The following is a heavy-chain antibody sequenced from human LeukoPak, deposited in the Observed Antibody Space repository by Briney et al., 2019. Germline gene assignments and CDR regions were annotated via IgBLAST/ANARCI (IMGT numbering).Heavy chain of an antibody. CDR3: AKKYSTGLDP. D-gene: IGHD1-26*01. CDR1: RFTFSNYA. J-gene: IGHJ5*02. V-gene: IGHV3-30*04. Sequence: PGGSLRLSCAASRFTFSNYAMHWVRQAPGKGLAWVAVISYDGSNKYYADSVKGRFTISRDNSKNTLYLQMNSLRAEDTAVYYCAKKYSTGLDPWGQGTLVTVSS. CDR2: ISYDGSNK.